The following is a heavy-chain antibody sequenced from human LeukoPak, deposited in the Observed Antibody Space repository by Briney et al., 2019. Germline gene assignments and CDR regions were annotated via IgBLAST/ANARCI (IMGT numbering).Heavy chain of an antibody. CDR2: IYSGST. J-gene: IGHJ5*02. CDR1: GGSTSSTSYY. Sequence: PSETLSLTCTVSGGSTSSTSYYWGWIRQPPGRDLEWIGSIYSGSTYYNPSLKSRVTISVDTSKNQFSLRLSSVTAADTAVYYCARSLDCSSTSCYAFAFKRFDPWGQGTLVTVSS. D-gene: IGHD2-2*01. CDR3: ARSLDCSSTSCYAFAFKRFDP. V-gene: IGHV4-39*07.